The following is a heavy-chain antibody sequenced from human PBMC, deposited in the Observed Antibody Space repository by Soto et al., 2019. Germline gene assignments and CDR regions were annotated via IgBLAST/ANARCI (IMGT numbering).Heavy chain of an antibody. J-gene: IGHJ4*02. V-gene: IGHV3-23*01. CDR2: ISGDGADT. Sequence: GGSLRLSCVASGFTLMSNAMSWVRQAPGKGLEWVSAISGDGADTYYADSVRGRFTISRDNSKNTLSLQMNSLRDEDTALYYCVKDPRRADWRQGTRVXV. CDR3: VKDPRRAD. CDR1: GFTLMSNA.